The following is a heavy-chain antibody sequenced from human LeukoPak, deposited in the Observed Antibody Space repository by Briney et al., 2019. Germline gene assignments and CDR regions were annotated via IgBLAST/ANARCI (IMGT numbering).Heavy chain of an antibody. CDR2: IKSDGTGT. J-gene: IGHJ4*02. CDR3: ARGGSYKFDY. CDR1: GFTFTNNW. V-gene: IGHV3-74*01. Sequence: GGSLRLSCAASGFTFTNNWMQWVRQAPGKGLVWVARIKSDGTGTIYADSVKGRFTISRDIAKNTLYLQMNSLRADDTAVYYCARGGSYKFDYWGQGTLVTVSS. D-gene: IGHD3-10*01.